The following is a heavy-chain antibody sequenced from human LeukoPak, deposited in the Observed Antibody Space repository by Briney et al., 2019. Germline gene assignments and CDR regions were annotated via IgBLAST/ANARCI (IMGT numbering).Heavy chain of an antibody. Sequence: SQTLSLTCAVSGGSISSGGYSWSWIRQPPGKGLAWIGYIYHSGSTYYNPSLKSRVTISVDRSKNQFSLKLSSVTAADTAVYYCARGPIVIVPAAGYYYYGMDVWGQGTTVTVSS. CDR1: GGSISSGGYS. D-gene: IGHD2-2*01. V-gene: IGHV4-30-2*01. CDR3: ARGPIVIVPAAGYYYYGMDV. CDR2: IYHSGST. J-gene: IGHJ6*02.